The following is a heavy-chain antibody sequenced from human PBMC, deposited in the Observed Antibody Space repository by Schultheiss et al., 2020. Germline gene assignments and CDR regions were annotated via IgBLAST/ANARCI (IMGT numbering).Heavy chain of an antibody. CDR2: ISYDGSNK. CDR3: ARDGRWQWLAYYFDY. CDR1: GFTFSSYA. D-gene: IGHD6-19*01. V-gene: IGHV3-30-3*01. Sequence: GESLKISCAASGFTFSSYAMHWVRQAPGKGLEWVAVISYDGSNKYYADSVKGRFTISRDNSKNTLYLQMNSLRAEDTAVYYCARDGRWQWLAYYFDYWGQGTLVTVSS. J-gene: IGHJ4*02.